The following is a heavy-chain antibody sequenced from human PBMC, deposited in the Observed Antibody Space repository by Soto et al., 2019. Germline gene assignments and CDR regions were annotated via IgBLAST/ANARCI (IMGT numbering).Heavy chain of an antibody. Sequence: PGGSLRLSCAASGFTFSSYSMNWVRQAPGKGLDWVSSISSSSSYIYYADSVKGRFAISRDNAKNSLYLQMNSLRAEDTAVYYCAKDLVTSYYYDSSAPYFDYWGQGTLVTVSS. V-gene: IGHV3-21*01. CDR2: ISSSSSYI. CDR1: GFTFSSYS. D-gene: IGHD3-22*01. CDR3: AKDLVTSYYYDSSAPYFDY. J-gene: IGHJ4*02.